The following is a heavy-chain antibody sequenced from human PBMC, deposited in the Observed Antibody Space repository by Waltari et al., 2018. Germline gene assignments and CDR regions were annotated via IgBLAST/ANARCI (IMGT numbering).Heavy chain of an antibody. Sequence: QLQLQESGPGLVKPSETLSLTCTVSGGSISSSSYYWGWIRQPPGKGLEWIGSIYYSGSTYYSPSLKRRVTISVDTSKNQCSLKLSSVTAADTAVYYCASLFYYDRPYWGQGTLVTVSS. CDR1: GGSISSSSYY. CDR2: IYYSGST. V-gene: IGHV4-39*01. CDR3: ASLFYYDRPY. J-gene: IGHJ4*02. D-gene: IGHD3-16*01.